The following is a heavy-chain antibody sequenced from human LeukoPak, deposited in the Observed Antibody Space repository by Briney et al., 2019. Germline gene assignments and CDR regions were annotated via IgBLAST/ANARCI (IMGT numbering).Heavy chain of an antibody. Sequence: SETLSLTCTVSGYSISSGYYWGWIRQPPGKGLEWIGSIYHSGSTYYNPSLRSRVTISVDTSKNQFSLKLSSVTAADTAVYYCARGGEEMATIRSAFDIWGQGTMVTVSS. J-gene: IGHJ3*02. V-gene: IGHV4-38-2*02. CDR1: GYSISSGYY. CDR2: IYHSGST. D-gene: IGHD5-24*01. CDR3: ARGGEEMATIRSAFDI.